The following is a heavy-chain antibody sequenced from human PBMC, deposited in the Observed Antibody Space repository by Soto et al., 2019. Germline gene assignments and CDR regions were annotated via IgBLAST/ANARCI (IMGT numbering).Heavy chain of an antibody. Sequence: PGGSLRLSCAASGFTFSSYAMSWVRQARGKGLEWVSAISGSGGSTYYADSVKGRFTISRDNSKNTLYLQMNSLRAEDTAVYYCAKVAISSGYYLYFDYWGQGTLVTVSS. CDR3: AKVAISSGYYLYFDY. CDR1: GFTFSSYA. J-gene: IGHJ4*02. CDR2: ISGSGGST. D-gene: IGHD3-22*01. V-gene: IGHV3-23*01.